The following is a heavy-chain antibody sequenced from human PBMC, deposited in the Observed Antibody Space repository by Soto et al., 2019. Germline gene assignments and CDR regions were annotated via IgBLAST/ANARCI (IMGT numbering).Heavy chain of an antibody. J-gene: IGHJ4*02. CDR2: IYYSGST. CDR1: GGSISSYY. Sequence: SETLSLTCTVSGGSISSYYWSWIRQPPGKGLEWIGYIYYSGSTDYDPSLKSRVTISVDTSKNQFSLKLSSVTAADTAVYYCARRWGRTFDYWGQGTLVTVSS. D-gene: IGHD1-26*01. CDR3: ARRWGRTFDY. V-gene: IGHV4-59*01.